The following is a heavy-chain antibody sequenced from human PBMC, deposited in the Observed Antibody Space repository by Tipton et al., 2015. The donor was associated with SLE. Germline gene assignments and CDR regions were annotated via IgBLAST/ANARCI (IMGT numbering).Heavy chain of an antibody. CDR1: GFTFSNYW. V-gene: IGHV3-7*01. CDR2: IKEDGGEK. D-gene: IGHD6-19*01. J-gene: IGHJ4*02. Sequence: SLRLSCAASGFTFSNYWMTWVRQAPGKGLEWVANIKEDGGEKSYVDSVKGRFTISRDNAKNSLYLQMDNLRPEDTAVYYCATRQGSDWYQSFDYWGQGSLVTVSS. CDR3: ATRQGSDWYQSFDY.